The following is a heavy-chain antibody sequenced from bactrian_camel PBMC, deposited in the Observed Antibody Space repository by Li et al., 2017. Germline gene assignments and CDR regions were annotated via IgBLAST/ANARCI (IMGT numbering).Heavy chain of an antibody. CDR1: GDTASVYS. J-gene: IGHJ7*01. V-gene: IGHV3S66*01. Sequence: DVQLVESGGGSAQAGGSMRLDCAVSGDTASVYSLAWFRQAPGKEREGVARINTRYGVTAYADSVKGRFTISRDNAKNTMYLQMNSLKPEDAGTYYCAVAIRGMYGASWFCHNRDGIDYWGEGTQVTVS. D-gene: IGHD6*01. CDR2: INTRYGVT.